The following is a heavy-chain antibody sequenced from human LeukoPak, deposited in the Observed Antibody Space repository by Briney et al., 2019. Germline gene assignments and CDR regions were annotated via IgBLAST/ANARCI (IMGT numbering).Heavy chain of an antibody. CDR3: SRVPPTYCGGDCYVFDY. D-gene: IGHD2-21*02. CDR1: GGSIRTYY. CDR2: IYYTGST. V-gene: IGHV4-59*01. Sequence: SETLSLTCTVSGGSIRTYYWSCIRQPPGKRLEWIGYIYYTGSTNYNPSLKSRVTISVDTSKNQFSLKLSSVTAADTAVYYCSRVPPTYCGGDCYVFDYWGQGTLVTVSS. J-gene: IGHJ4*02.